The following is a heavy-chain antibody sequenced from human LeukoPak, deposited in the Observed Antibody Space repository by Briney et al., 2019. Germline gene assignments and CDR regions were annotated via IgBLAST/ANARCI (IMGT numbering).Heavy chain of an antibody. V-gene: IGHV1-46*01. Sequence: ASVKVSCKASGCTFTSYYMHWVRQAPGQGLEWMGIINPSGGSTSYAQRFQGRVTMTRDMSTSTVYMELSSLRSEDTAVYYCARAYYDFWSGYYGDPFSYNWFDPWGQGTLVTVSS. CDR1: GCTFTSYY. CDR2: INPSGGST. CDR3: ARAYYDFWSGYYGDPFSYNWFDP. D-gene: IGHD3-3*01. J-gene: IGHJ5*02.